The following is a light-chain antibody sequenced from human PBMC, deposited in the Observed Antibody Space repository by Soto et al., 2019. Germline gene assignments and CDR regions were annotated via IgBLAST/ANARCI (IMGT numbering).Light chain of an antibody. J-gene: IGKJ5*01. Sequence: DIQMTQSPSSVSASVGDRVSVSFRASEDINSRLAWYQQKPGNAPKLLIYAAFILQSGVPSRFSGYGSGADFTLSISSLQPEDFATYYCQQADSFPITFGQGTRMEIK. CDR3: QQADSFPIT. CDR2: AAF. V-gene: IGKV1-12*01. CDR1: EDINSR.